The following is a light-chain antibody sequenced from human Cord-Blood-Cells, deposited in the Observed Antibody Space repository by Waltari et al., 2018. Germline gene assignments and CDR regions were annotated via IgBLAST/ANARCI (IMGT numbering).Light chain of an antibody. J-gene: IGKJ4*01. Sequence: IVLTQSPATLSLSPGERATFSCRASQSVSSYLACYQQQPDQAPRLLIYDASNRATGIPARFSGSGSGTDFTRTISSLEPEDFAVYYWQQRSNWPPLTFGGGTKVEIK. V-gene: IGKV3-11*01. CDR1: QSVSSY. CDR3: QQRSNWPPLT. CDR2: DAS.